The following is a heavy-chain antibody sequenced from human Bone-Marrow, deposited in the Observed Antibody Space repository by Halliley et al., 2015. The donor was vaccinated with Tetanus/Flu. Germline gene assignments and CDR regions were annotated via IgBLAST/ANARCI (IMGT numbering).Heavy chain of an antibody. J-gene: IGHJ6*02. V-gene: IGHV4-31*03. CDR3: ASAFGGVPGNISYYCMDV. D-gene: IGHD3-3*01. Sequence: TLSLTCTVTGGSITTGGYYWNWIRQLPGKGLEWIGYIFYSGTTYYNPSLESRVTMSLDTSKNHFSLKLSSVTAADTAVYYCASAFGGVPGNISYYCMDVWGQGSPVTVSS. CDR2: IFYSGTT. CDR1: GGSITTGGYY.